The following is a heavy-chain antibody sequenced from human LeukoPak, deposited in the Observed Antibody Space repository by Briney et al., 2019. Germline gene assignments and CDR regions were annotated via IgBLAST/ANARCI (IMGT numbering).Heavy chain of an antibody. CDR1: GLTFSSYA. V-gene: IGHV3-23*01. J-gene: IGHJ4*02. Sequence: GGSLRLSCAASGLTFSSYALSWVRQAPGKGLEWISAITGSGGSTYYADSVKGRFTISRDNSKNTLYLEMTSLRAEDTAVFYCAKGSSNARPYYFDYWGLGTLVTVSS. CDR2: ITGSGGST. D-gene: IGHD6-13*01. CDR3: AKGSSNARPYYFDY.